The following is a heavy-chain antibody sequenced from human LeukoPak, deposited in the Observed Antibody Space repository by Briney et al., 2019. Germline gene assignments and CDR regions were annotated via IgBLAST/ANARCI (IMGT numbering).Heavy chain of an antibody. Sequence: GGSLRLFCAASGFTFSSYAMSWVRQAPGKGLEWVGRSRNRAKSYTTDYAASVKGRFTISGDDSKSTLYLQMNSLETEDTAVYYCSRDATGDHWGQGTLVSVSS. CDR2: SRNRAKSYTT. V-gene: IGHV3-72*01. CDR1: GFTFSSYA. CDR3: SRDATGDH. J-gene: IGHJ4*02.